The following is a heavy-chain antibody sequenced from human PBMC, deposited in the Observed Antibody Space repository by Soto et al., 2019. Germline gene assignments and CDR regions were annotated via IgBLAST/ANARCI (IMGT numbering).Heavy chain of an antibody. CDR1: GYTFTSYG. J-gene: IGHJ5*02. CDR2: ISAYNGNT. CDR3: ARAPDYDILTGYYWLDP. V-gene: IGHV1-18*01. D-gene: IGHD3-9*01. Sequence: QVQLVQSGAEVKKPGASVKVSCKASGYTFTSYGISWVRQAPGQVLEWMGWISAYNGNTNYAQKLQGRVTMTTDTSTSTAYMELRSLRSDDTAVYYCARAPDYDILTGYYWLDPWGQGTLVTVAS.